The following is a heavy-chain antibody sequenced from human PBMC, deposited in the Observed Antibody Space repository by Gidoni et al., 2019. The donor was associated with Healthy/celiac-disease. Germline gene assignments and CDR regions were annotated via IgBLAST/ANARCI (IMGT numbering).Heavy chain of an antibody. D-gene: IGHD6-13*01. CDR2: ISSSGSTI. J-gene: IGHJ4*02. Sequence: EVQLVESGGGLVHPGGSLGLSCAASGFTFSSYEMNWVRQAPGKGLEWVSYISSSGSTIYYADSVKGRFTSSRDNAKNSLYLQMNSLRAEDTAVYYCARDPTYSSSWYYFDYWGQGTLVTVSS. V-gene: IGHV3-48*03. CDR1: GFTFSSYE. CDR3: ARDPTYSSSWYYFDY.